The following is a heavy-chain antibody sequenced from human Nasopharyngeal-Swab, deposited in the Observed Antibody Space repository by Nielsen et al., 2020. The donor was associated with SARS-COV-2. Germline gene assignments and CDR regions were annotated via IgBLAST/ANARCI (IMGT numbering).Heavy chain of an antibody. CDR2: ISSTTPYI. CDR1: GFTFSGYT. V-gene: IGHV3-21*01. D-gene: IGHD1-7*01. Sequence: GGSLRLSCVASGFTFSGYTMNWVRQAPGKGLEWISSISSTTPYIYYADSVKGRFTISRDNAKNSLYLQMNFLRVEDTATYYCARDTGGPPNYFDPWGQGTLVTVSS. CDR3: ARDTGGPPNYFDP. J-gene: IGHJ5*02.